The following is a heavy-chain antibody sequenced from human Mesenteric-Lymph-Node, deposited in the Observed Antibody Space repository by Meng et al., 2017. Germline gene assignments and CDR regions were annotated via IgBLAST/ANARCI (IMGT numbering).Heavy chain of an antibody. CDR3: ARGLGGYCSSTSCLFDP. D-gene: IGHD2-2*01. CDR1: GYTFTSYG. V-gene: IGHV1-18*01. CDR2: ISAYNGNT. Sequence: ASVKVSCKASGYTFTSYGISWVRQAPGQGLEWMGWISAYNGNTNYAQKLQGRVTMTTDSSISTAYMELSSLRSEDTAMYYCARGLGGYCSSTSCLFDPWGQGTLVTVSS. J-gene: IGHJ5*02.